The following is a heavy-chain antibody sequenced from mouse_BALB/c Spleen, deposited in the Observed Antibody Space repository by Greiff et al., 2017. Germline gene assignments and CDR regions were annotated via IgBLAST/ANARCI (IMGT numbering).Heavy chain of an antibody. D-gene: IGHD3-3*01. V-gene: IGHV3-2*02. CDR2: ISYSGST. Sequence: VQLKESGPGLVKPSQSLSLTCTVTGYSITSDYAWNWIRQFPGNKLEWMGYISYSGSTSYNPSLKSRISITRDTSKNQFFLQLNSVTTEDTATYYCARGGLWYFDVWGAGTTVTVSS. CDR1: GYSITSDYA. CDR3: ARGGLWYFDV. J-gene: IGHJ1*01.